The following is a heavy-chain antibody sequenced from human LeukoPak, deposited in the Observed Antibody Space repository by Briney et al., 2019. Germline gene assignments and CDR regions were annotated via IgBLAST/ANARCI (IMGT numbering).Heavy chain of an antibody. V-gene: IGHV3-74*01. CDR2: ISPDGSTT. D-gene: IGHD3-10*01. J-gene: IGHJ4*02. Sequence: GGSLRLSCTASGFTFSSDWMHWVRQAPGKGLVWVSRISPDGSTTNYADSVKGRFTISRDNAKNTLFLQMNGLRAEDTAVYYCARFGHGSGSYYLGFDYWGQGTLVTVSS. CDR3: ARFGHGSGSYYLGFDY. CDR1: GFTFSSDW.